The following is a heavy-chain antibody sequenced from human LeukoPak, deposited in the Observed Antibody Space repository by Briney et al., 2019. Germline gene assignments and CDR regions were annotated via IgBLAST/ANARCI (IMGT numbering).Heavy chain of an antibody. CDR3: AREVKLVTMVRGVINAFDI. CDR1: GYTFTGYY. D-gene: IGHD3-10*01. Sequence: ASVKVSCKASGYTFTGYYMHWVRQAPGQGLGWMGWINPNSGGTNYAQKFQGRVTMTRDTSISTAYMELSRLRSDDTAVYYCAREVKLVTMVRGVINAFDIWGQGTMVTVSS. J-gene: IGHJ3*02. CDR2: INPNSGGT. V-gene: IGHV1-2*02.